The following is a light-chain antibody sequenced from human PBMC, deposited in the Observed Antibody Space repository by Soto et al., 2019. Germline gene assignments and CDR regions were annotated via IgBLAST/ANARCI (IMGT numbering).Light chain of an antibody. J-gene: IGKJ5*01. CDR1: QSISSY. CDR3: QQSYNTPPT. V-gene: IGKV1-39*01. CDR2: AAS. Sequence: DIQMTQSASSLSASVGDRVTITCRASQSISSYLNWYQQKPGKAPKLLIYAASSLQSGVPSRFSGSGSGTDFTLTISSLQPEDFATYYCQQSYNTPPTFGQGTRLEIK.